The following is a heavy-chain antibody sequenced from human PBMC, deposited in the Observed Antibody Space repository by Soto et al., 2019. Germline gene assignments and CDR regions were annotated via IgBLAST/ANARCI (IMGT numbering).Heavy chain of an antibody. V-gene: IGHV3-30*18. CDR3: AKDQAEWLLDYYYYGMDV. J-gene: IGHJ6*02. CDR2: ISYDGSNK. Sequence: PGGSLRLSCAASGFTFSSYGMHWVRQAPGKGLEWVAVISYDGSNKYYADSVKGRFTISRDNSKNTLYLQMNSLRAEDTAVYYCAKDQAEWLLDYYYYGMDVWGQGTTVTVSS. CDR1: GFTFSSYG. D-gene: IGHD3-3*01.